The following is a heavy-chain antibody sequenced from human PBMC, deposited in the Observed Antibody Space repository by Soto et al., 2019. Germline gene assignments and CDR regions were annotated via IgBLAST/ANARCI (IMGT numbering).Heavy chain of an antibody. CDR2: ISSSSSTI. Sequence: GGSLRLSCAASGFTFSSYSVNWVRQAPGKGLEWVSYISSSSSTIYYADSVKGRFTISRDNAKNSLYLQMNSLRDEDTAVYYCARAGEEDTALVTGFDYWGQGTLVTVSS. V-gene: IGHV3-48*02. D-gene: IGHD5-18*01. CDR1: GFTFSSYS. CDR3: ARAGEEDTALVTGFDY. J-gene: IGHJ4*02.